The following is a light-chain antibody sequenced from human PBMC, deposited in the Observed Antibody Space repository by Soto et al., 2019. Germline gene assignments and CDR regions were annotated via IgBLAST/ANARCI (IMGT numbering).Light chain of an antibody. V-gene: IGKV1-39*01. CDR1: QTISGF. J-gene: IGKJ1*01. CDR2: SAS. CDR3: QQSYTTLGT. Sequence: DIQMTQSPSSLSAFVGDRVTITCRASQTISGFLNWYQQKPGKAPGLLIYSASTLQSGVPSRFSGSGSGTEFTLTISSLRPEDFATYYCQQSYTTLGTFGQGTTVEVK.